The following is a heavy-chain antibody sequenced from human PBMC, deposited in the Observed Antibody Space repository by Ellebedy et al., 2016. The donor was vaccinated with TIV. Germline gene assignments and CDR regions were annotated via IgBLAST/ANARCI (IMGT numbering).Heavy chain of an antibody. J-gene: IGHJ6*03. Sequence: GESLKISXAASGFTFSSYSMNWVRQAPGKGLEWVSYISSSSSTIYCADSVKGRFTISRDNAKNSVYLQMNNLRAEDTAVYYCARRYMDVWGKGTTVTVSS. CDR2: ISSSSSTI. V-gene: IGHV3-48*04. CDR3: ARRYMDV. CDR1: GFTFSSYS.